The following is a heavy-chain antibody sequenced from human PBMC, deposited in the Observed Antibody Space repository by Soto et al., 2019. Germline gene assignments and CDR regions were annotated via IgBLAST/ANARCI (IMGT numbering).Heavy chain of an antibody. CDR3: ARDIVVVPAAMVDAFDI. V-gene: IGHV1-18*01. D-gene: IGHD2-2*01. CDR1: GYTFTSYG. J-gene: IGHJ3*02. Sequence: ASVKVSCKASGYTFTSYGISWVRQAPGQGLEWMGWISAYNGNTNYAQKLQGRVTMTTDTSTSTAYMELRSLRSDDTAVYYCARDIVVVPAAMVDAFDIWGQGTMVTVSS. CDR2: ISAYNGNT.